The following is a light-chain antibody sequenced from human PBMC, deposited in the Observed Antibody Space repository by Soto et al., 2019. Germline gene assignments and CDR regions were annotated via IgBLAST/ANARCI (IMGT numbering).Light chain of an antibody. CDR1: SSNIGRNY. J-gene: IGLJ1*01. V-gene: IGLV1-47*01. CDR2: RNN. CDR3: AAWDASLSGRV. Sequence: QSVLSQPPSASGTPGQRVTISCSGSSSNIGRNYIYWYQQLPGTAPKLLIYRNNQRPSGVPDRFSGSKSGTSASLAISGLRSEDEADYYCAAWDASLSGRVFGTGTKVTVL.